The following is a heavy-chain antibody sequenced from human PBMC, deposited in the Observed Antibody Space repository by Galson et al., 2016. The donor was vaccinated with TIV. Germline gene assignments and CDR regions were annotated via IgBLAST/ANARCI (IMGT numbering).Heavy chain of an antibody. CDR3: AKDRNTAMENYYWYYGMDV. CDR1: GGSFSSYV. V-gene: IGHV1-69*13. Sequence: SVKVSCKASGGSFSSYVISWVRQAPGQGLEWMGGIIPLFSTANYAQKFQGRVTITADESTSTAYMEPSSLRSEDTAIYYCAKDRNTAMENYYWYYGMDVWGQGTTVTVSS. J-gene: IGHJ6*02. D-gene: IGHD5-18*01. CDR2: IIPLFSTA.